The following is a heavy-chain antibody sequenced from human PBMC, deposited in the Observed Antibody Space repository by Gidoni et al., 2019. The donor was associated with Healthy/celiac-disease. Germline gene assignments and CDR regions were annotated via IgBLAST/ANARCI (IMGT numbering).Heavy chain of an antibody. CDR3: ARAGSSGYSDNWFDP. V-gene: IGHV4-39*07. Sequence: QLQLQESGPGLVKPSETLSLTCTVSGGSISSSSYYWGWIRQPPGKGLEWIGSIYYSGSTYYNPSLKSRVTISVDTSKNQFSLKLSSVTAADTAVYYCARAGSSGYSDNWFDPWGQGTLVTVSS. D-gene: IGHD3-22*01. J-gene: IGHJ5*02. CDR1: GGSISSSSYY. CDR2: IYYSGST.